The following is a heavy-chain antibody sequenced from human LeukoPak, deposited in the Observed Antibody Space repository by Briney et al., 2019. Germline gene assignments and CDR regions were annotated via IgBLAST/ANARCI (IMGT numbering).Heavy chain of an antibody. V-gene: IGHV1-69*06. J-gene: IGHJ4*02. CDR2: IIPIFGTA. Sequence: SVKVSCKASGGTFSDYALNWVRQAPGQGLEWMGGIIPIFGTANYAQKFQGRVTITADKYTSTAYMELSSLRSEDTAVYYCARGVPFFDYWGQGTLVTVSS. CDR3: ARGVPFFDY. CDR1: GGTFSDYA.